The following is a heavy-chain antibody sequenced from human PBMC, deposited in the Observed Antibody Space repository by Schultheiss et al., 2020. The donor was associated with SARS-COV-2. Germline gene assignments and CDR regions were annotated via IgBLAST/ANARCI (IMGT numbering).Heavy chain of an antibody. CDR2: ISGSGGST. V-gene: IGHV3-23*01. Sequence: GGSLRLSCAVYGGSFSGYYWSWIRQAPGKGLEWVSAISGSGGSTYYADSVKGRFTISRDNAKNTLYLQMNSLRAEDTAVYYCARRRDGYPMGGLWFDPWGQGTLVTVSS. CDR3: ARRRDGYPMGGLWFDP. D-gene: IGHD5-24*01. CDR1: GGSFSGYY. J-gene: IGHJ5*02.